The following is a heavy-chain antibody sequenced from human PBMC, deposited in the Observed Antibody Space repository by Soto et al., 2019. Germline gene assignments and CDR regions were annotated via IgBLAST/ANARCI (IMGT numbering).Heavy chain of an antibody. D-gene: IGHD3-10*01. Sequence: EVQLEESGGDLVQPGGSLRLSCAASGFTLSAYWMTWVRQAPGKGLEWVANINRDGSKKSYLDSVRGRFTISRYHVGNSLYLQMDSLRADDPALYYCARDVAPGSNSLYLDDFDIWGQGKGVTVSS. CDR3: ARDVAPGSNSLYLDDFDI. V-gene: IGHV3-7*05. CDR2: INRDGSKK. CDR1: GFTLSAYW. J-gene: IGHJ3*02.